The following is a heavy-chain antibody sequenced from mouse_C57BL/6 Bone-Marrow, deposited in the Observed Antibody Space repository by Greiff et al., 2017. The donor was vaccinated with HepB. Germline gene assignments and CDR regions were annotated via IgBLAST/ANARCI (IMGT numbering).Heavy chain of an antibody. J-gene: IGHJ3*01. CDR1: GFNIKDDY. CDR2: IDPENGDT. Sequence: EVQLQQSGAELVRPGASVKLSCTASGFNIKDDYMHWVKQRPEQGLEWIGWIDPENGDTEYASKFQGKATITADTSSNTAYLQLSSLTSEDTAVYYCTAFIATVVAPFAYWGKGTLVTVSA. D-gene: IGHD1-1*01. V-gene: IGHV14-4*01. CDR3: TAFIATVVAPFAY.